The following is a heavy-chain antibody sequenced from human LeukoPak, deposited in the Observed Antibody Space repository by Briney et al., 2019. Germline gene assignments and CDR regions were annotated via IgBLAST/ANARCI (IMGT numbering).Heavy chain of an antibody. CDR2: IYYSGST. D-gene: IGHD3-10*01. CDR3: ARLDYYGSGSYYNFFDY. V-gene: IGHV4-59*08. Sequence: SETLSLTCTVSGGSISSYYWSWIRQPPGKGLEWIGYIYYSGSTNYNPSLKSRGTISVDPSKNQFSLKLSSVTAADTAVYYCARLDYYGSGSYYNFFDYWGQGTLVTVSS. CDR1: GGSISSYY. J-gene: IGHJ4*02.